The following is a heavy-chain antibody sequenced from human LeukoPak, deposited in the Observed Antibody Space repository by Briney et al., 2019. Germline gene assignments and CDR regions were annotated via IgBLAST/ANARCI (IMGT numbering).Heavy chain of an antibody. CDR3: ARVYYSNSYDYWYFDL. V-gene: IGHV4-61*02. J-gene: IGHJ2*01. CDR1: GGSISSDNYS. Sequence: PSQTLSLTCTVSGGSISSDNYSWSWIRQPAGKGLEWIGRIYTSGSTNYNPSLKSRVIISVDTSKNQFSLKLSSVTAADTAVYYCARVYYSNSYDYWYFDLWGRGTLVTVSS. D-gene: IGHD6-13*01. CDR2: IYTSGST.